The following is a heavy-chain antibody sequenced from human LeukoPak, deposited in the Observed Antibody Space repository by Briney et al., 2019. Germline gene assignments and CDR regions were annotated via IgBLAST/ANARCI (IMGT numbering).Heavy chain of an antibody. J-gene: IGHJ6*03. CDR3: ARVGDTAMVTNYYYYYMDV. D-gene: IGHD5-18*01. CDR2: ISTSGSTI. V-gene: IGHV3-11*04. CDR1: GFTFSDYY. Sequence: GGSLRLSCAASGFTFSDYYMSWIRQAPGKGLEWVSYISTSGSTIYYADSVKGRFTISRDNAKNSLYLQMNSLRAEDTAVYYCARVGDTAMVTNYYYYYMDVSGKGTTVTVSS.